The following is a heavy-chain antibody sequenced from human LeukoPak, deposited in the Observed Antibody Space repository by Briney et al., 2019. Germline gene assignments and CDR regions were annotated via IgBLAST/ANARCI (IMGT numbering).Heavy chain of an antibody. CDR2: IKQDGSEK. CDR3: AKAGSGGPYYFDF. V-gene: IGHV3-7*01. D-gene: IGHD3-10*01. CDR1: GFTFSDYW. J-gene: IGHJ4*02. Sequence: GGSLRLSXGVSGFTFSDYWMNWVRQAPGKGLEWVASIKQDGSEKSYVDSVKGRFTISRDNAKNSLYLQMSSLRAEDTAVYYCAKAGSGGPYYFDFWGQGTLVTVSS.